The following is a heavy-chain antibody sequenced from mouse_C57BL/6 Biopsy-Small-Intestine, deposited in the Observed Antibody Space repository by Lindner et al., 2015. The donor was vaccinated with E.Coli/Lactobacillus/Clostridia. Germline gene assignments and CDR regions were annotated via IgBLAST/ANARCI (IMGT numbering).Heavy chain of an antibody. J-gene: IGHJ1*01. V-gene: IGHV1S126*01. Sequence: SVKVSCKASGGTFSSYAISWVRQAPGQGLEWMGGIVPIFSTPNYAQKFQDRVTIIADASTGAVYMELNSLGPDDTAVYYCAAGLTGGYWYFDLWGRGTLVTVSS. CDR2: IVPIFSTP. D-gene: IGHD4-1*01. CDR3: AAGLTGGYWYFDL. CDR1: GGTFSSYA.